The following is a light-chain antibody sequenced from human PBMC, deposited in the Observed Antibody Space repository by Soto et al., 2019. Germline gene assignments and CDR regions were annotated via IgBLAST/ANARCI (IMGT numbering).Light chain of an antibody. J-gene: IGLJ1*01. CDR2: EVS. CDR1: SSDVGAYNR. CDR3: CSHSSSNSFV. Sequence: SVLTQPPSVSGSPGQSVTISCTGTSSDVGAYNRVSWYQQSPGTAPKLMIYEVSDRPSGVPDRFSGSKSGNTASLTISGLQAEDEADYYCCSHSSSNSFVFGTGTKLTVL. V-gene: IGLV2-18*02.